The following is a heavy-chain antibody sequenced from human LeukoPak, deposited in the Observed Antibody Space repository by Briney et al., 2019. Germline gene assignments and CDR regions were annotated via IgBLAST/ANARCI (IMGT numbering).Heavy chain of an antibody. J-gene: IGHJ1*01. CDR1: GFTFSRYA. CDR3: ANYYDSSGEYFQH. Sequence: GGSLRLSCAASGFTFSRYAMSWVRQAPGKGVEGVSAISGSGGRTYYADSVKGRFTISRDNSKNTLYLQMNSLRAEDTAVYYCANYYDSSGEYFQHWGQGTLVTVSS. D-gene: IGHD3-22*01. V-gene: IGHV3-23*01. CDR2: ISGSGGRT.